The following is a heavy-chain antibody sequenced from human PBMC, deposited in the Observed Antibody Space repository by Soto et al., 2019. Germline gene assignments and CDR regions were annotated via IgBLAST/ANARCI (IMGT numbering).Heavy chain of an antibody. Sequence: QVQLVQSGAEVKKPGASVKVSCKASGYTFTSYDINWVRQATGQGLEWMGWMNPNSGNTGYAQKFQGRATMPRNASISTADMELSSLRSEDTAVYYCAREKSSWYDYWGQGTLVTVSS. CDR1: GYTFTSYD. V-gene: IGHV1-8*01. D-gene: IGHD6-13*01. CDR3: AREKSSWYDY. CDR2: MNPNSGNT. J-gene: IGHJ4*02.